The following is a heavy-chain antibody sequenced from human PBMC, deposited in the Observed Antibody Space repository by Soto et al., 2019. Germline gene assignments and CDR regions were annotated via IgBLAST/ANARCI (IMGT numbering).Heavy chain of an antibody. D-gene: IGHD6-6*01. CDR2: ISFDGSSE. Sequence: PGGSLRLSCAASGFTFRNYAMHWVRQAPGKGLEWVAVISFDGSSENYADSVKGRFTISRDNSKSTLYLQVNNLTAEDTAFYYCAKEGWVGPRQGKWFDPWGQGTPVTVSS. CDR1: GFTFRNYA. J-gene: IGHJ5*02. CDR3: AKEGWVGPRQGKWFDP. V-gene: IGHV3-30-3*02.